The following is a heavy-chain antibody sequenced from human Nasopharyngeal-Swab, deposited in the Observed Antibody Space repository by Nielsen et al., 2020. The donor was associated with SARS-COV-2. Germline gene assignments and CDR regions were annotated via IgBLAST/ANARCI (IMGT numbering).Heavy chain of an antibody. V-gene: IGHV3-74*01. D-gene: IGHD5-24*01. CDR1: GFTISRYW. CDR3: ARGGDGYSMDY. Sequence: GESLKTSCAASGFTISRYWMLWVRHAPGKGLVWVSRLHSDGSGTTYADSVRGRFTISRDNAKNTLYLQMNSLRAEDTAVYYCARGGDGYSMDYWGQGTLVTVSS. CDR2: LHSDGSGT. J-gene: IGHJ4*02.